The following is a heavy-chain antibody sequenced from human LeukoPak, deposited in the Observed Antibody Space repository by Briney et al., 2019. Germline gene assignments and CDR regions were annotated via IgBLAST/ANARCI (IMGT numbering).Heavy chain of an antibody. D-gene: IGHD3-10*01. CDR3: ARGVSGLKSRHFDY. CDR1: GGSISSYY. Sequence: SETLSLTCTVSGGSISSYYWSWIRQPPGKGLEWIGYIYYSGSTNYNPSLKSRVTISVDTSKNQFSLKLSSVTAADTAVYYCARGVSGLKSRHFDYWGQEPLFTFSS. V-gene: IGHV4-59*01. J-gene: IGHJ4*02. CDR2: IYYSGST.